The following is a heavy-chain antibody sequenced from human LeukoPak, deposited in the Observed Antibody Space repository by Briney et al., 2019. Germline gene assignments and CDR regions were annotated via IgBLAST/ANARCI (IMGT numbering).Heavy chain of an antibody. CDR1: AFTFSDYW. CDR2: INNHGSET. CDR3: TRDRGWQQFDS. Sequence: PGGSLRFSCAASAFTFSDYWMTWVRQTPGKGLERVANINNHGSETYYVESVRGRFTISRDNAKNSVYLHMNSLRDDDTAVYFCTRDRGWQQFDSWGQGTPVTVSS. D-gene: IGHD5-24*01. J-gene: IGHJ4*02. V-gene: IGHV3-7*01.